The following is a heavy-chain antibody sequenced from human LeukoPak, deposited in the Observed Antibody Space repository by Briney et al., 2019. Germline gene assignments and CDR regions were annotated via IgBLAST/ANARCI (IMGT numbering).Heavy chain of an antibody. CDR1: GGSISSGGYY. Sequence: PSQTLSLTCTVSGGSISSGGYYWSCIRQHPGKGLEWIGYIYYSGSTNYNPSLKSRVTISVDTSKNQFSLKLSSVTAADTAVYYCARGSYSSGQDWGQGTLVTVSS. V-gene: IGHV4-31*03. CDR2: IYYSGST. J-gene: IGHJ4*02. CDR3: ARGSYSSGQD. D-gene: IGHD6-19*01.